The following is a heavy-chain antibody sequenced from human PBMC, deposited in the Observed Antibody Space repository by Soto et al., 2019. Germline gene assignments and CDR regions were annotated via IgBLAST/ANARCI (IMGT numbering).Heavy chain of an antibody. V-gene: IGHV3-21*01. CDR2: ISSTTNYI. J-gene: IGHJ4*02. D-gene: IGHD1-26*01. Sequence: PGGSLRLSCAASGFTFTRYSMNWVRQAPGKGLEWVSSISSTTNYIYYADSMKGRFTVSRDNAKNSVYLEMNSLSAEDTAVYYCARESEDLTSSSDYWGKGTMVTVSS. CDR3: ARESEDLTSSSDY. CDR1: GFTFTRYS.